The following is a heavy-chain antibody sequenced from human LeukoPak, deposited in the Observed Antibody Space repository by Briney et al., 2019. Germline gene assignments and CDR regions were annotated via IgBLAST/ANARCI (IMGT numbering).Heavy chain of an antibody. Sequence: GGSLRLSCAASGFTFYDYPMHWVRQAPGKGLEWVSGISWNGDSIGYADSVKGRFTISRDNAKNSLYLQLNRVRPEDTALYFCAKVVVGATSWYFDLWGRGTLVTVSS. D-gene: IGHD1-26*01. CDR2: ISWNGDSI. CDR1: GFTFYDYP. J-gene: IGHJ2*01. V-gene: IGHV3-9*01. CDR3: AKVVVGATSWYFDL.